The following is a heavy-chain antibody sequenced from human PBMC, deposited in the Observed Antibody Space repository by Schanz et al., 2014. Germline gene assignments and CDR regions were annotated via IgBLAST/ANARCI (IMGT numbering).Heavy chain of an antibody. J-gene: IGHJ4*02. Sequence: QVQLVESGGTLVKPGGSLRLSCVVSGFTFSDYYMSWIRQAPGKGPEWISYISSYSTIHYADSVKGRFTISRDNSKNTVYLLMNSLRVEDTAVYYCARVVAAAPQGCNYWGRGTLVTVSS. CDR3: ARVVAAAPQGCNY. CDR2: ISSYSTI. D-gene: IGHD2-15*01. CDR1: GFTFSDYY. V-gene: IGHV3-11*04.